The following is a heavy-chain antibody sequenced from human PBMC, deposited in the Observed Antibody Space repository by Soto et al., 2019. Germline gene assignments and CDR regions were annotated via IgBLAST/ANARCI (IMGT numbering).Heavy chain of an antibody. V-gene: IGHV1-58*01. Sequence: SVKVSCKASGFTFTSSAVQWVRQARGQRLEWIGWIVVGSGNTNYAQKFQERVTITRDMSTSTAYMELSSLRSEDTAVYYCAAPLPYYDFWSRMDVWGQGTTVTVSS. CDR1: GFTFTSSA. J-gene: IGHJ6*02. CDR3: AAPLPYYDFWSRMDV. D-gene: IGHD3-3*01. CDR2: IVVGSGNT.